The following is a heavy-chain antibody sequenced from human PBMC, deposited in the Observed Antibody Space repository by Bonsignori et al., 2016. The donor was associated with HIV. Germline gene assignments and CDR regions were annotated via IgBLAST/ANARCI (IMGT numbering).Heavy chain of an antibody. CDR2: ISGSGGST. Sequence: WIRQPPGKGLEWVSAISGSGGSTYYADSVKGRFTISRDNSKNTLYLQMNSLRAEDTAVYYCAKGNRAVAGIVGYFDYWGQGTLVTVSS. V-gene: IGHV3-23*01. CDR3: AKGNRAVAGIVGYFDY. J-gene: IGHJ4*02. D-gene: IGHD6-19*01.